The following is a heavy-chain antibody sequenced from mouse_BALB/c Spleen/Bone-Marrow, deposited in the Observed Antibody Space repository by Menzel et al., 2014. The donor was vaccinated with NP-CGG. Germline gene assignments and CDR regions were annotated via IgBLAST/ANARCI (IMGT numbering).Heavy chain of an antibody. CDR1: GYTFTSYW. CDR3: ARWGDDGTFDY. D-gene: IGHD2-12*01. V-gene: IGHV1-7*01. CDR2: INPSTGYT. Sequence: VQLVESGAELAKPGASVKMSCKASGYTFTSYWMHWVKQRPGQGLEWIGYINPSTGYTEYNQKFKDKATLTADKSSSTAHMQLSSLTSEDSAVYYCARWGDDGTFDYWGQGTTLTVSS. J-gene: IGHJ2*01.